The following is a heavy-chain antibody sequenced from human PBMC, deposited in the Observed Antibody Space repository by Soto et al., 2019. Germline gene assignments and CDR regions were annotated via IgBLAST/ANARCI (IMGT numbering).Heavy chain of an antibody. J-gene: IGHJ5*02. CDR3: SRDPRPLSIAVAGTGWFDP. V-gene: IGHV1-2*04. CDR2: INPNSGGT. D-gene: IGHD6-19*01. CDR1: GYTFTGYY. Sequence: QVQLVQSGAEVKKPGASVKVSFKASGYTFTGYYMHWVRQAPGQGLEWMGWINPNSGGTNYAQKFQGWFTMTRETSISKAYMELSRLRSDDTAVYYFSRDPRPLSIAVAGTGWFDPWGQGTLVTVS.